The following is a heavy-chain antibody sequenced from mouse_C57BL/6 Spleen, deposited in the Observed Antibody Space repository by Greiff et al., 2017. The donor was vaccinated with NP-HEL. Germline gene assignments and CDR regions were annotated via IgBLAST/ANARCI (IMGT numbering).Heavy chain of an antibody. V-gene: IGHV3-6*01. Sequence: VQLKESGPGLVKPSQSLSLTCSVTGYSITSGYYWNWIRQFPGNKLEWMGYISYDGSNNYNPSLKNRISITRDTSKNQFFLKLNSVTTEDTATYYCARDRVYYYDWYFDVWGTGTTVTVSS. D-gene: IGHD1-1*01. CDR1: GYSITSGYY. CDR3: ARDRVYYYDWYFDV. J-gene: IGHJ1*03. CDR2: ISYDGSN.